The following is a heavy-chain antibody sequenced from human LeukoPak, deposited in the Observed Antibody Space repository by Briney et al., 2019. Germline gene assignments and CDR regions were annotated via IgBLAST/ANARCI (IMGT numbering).Heavy chain of an antibody. J-gene: IGHJ3*02. D-gene: IGHD1-7*01. CDR3: AKDLRAYWNYDAFDI. Sequence: GGSLRLSCAASGFTFSSYGMHWVRQAPGKGLEWVAVISYDGSNKYYADSVKGRFTISRDNSKNTLYLQMNSLRAEDTAVYYCAKDLRAYWNYDAFDIWGQGTMVTVSS. CDR2: ISYDGSNK. V-gene: IGHV3-30*18. CDR1: GFTFSSYG.